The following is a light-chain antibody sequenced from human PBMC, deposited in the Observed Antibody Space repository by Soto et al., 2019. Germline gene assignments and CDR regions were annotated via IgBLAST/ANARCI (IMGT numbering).Light chain of an antibody. CDR3: QQSYSTPSA. Sequence: DIVMTQSPDSLAVSLGERATINCKSSQSVLYSSNNKNYLAWYQQKPGQPPKLLIYWASTRESGVPDRFSGSGSGKDFTLTISSLQAEDEAVYYCQQSYSTPSAFGQGTTVEIK. J-gene: IGKJ1*01. CDR1: QSVLYSSNNKNY. V-gene: IGKV4-1*01. CDR2: WAS.